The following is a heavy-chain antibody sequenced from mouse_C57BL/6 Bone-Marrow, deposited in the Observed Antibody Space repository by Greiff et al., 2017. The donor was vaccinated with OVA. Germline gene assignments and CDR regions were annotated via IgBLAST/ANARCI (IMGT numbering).Heavy chain of an antibody. Sequence: EVKLVESGGGLVKPGGSLKLSCAASGFTFSSYAMSWVRQTPEKRLEWVATISDGGSYTYYPDTVKGRFTISRDNAKNNLYLQMSHLKSEDTAMYYCARELGRYFDVWGTGTTVTVSS. CDR3: ARELGRYFDV. J-gene: IGHJ1*03. V-gene: IGHV5-4*01. CDR1: GFTFSSYA. D-gene: IGHD4-1*01. CDR2: ISDGGSYT.